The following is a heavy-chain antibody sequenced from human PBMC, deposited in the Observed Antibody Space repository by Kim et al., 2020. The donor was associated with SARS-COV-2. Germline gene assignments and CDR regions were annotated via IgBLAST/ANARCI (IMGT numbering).Heavy chain of an antibody. CDR3: ARSPGSYLVS. J-gene: IGHJ4*02. Sequence: SETLSLTCTVSGGSAISGSYYWTWIRRPPGKGLEWIGFISYSGSTNYSPSLMSRVTISVDTSKNQFSLNLSFVTAADTAMYYCARSPGSYLVSWGQGIRVTVSS. CDR1: GGSAISGSYY. V-gene: IGHV4-61*01. D-gene: IGHD1-26*01. CDR2: ISYSGST.